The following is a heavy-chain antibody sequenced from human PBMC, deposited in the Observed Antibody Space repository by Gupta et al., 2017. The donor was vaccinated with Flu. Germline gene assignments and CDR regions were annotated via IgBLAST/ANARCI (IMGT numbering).Heavy chain of an antibody. Sequence: QVQLVQSGAEVKKPGASVKVSCKASGYTFRSYGISWVRQAPGQGLEWMGWIGVYNGNTNYAQKLQGRVTMTTDTATSTAYMELRSLRSDDTAVYFCARECSSSSCYPRRPMDVWGKGTTVTVSS. D-gene: IGHD2-2*01. J-gene: IGHJ6*03. CDR1: GYTFRSYG. V-gene: IGHV1-18*01. CDR3: ARECSSSSCYPRRPMDV. CDR2: IGVYNGNT.